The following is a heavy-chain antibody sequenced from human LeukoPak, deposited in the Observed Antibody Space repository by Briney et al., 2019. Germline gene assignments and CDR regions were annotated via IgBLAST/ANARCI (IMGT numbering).Heavy chain of an antibody. CDR3: TRGVWGFDY. V-gene: IGHV3-73*01. Sequence: PGGSLRLSCAASGFTFSGSAMHWVRQASGKGLEWVGRIRSKANSYATAYAASVKGRFTISRDDSKNTAHLQMNSLKTEDTAVYYCTRGVWGFDYWGQGTLVTVSS. J-gene: IGHJ4*02. CDR1: GFTFSGSA. CDR2: IRSKANSYAT. D-gene: IGHD7-27*01.